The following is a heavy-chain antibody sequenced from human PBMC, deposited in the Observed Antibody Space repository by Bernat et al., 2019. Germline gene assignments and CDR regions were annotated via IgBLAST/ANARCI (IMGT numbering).Heavy chain of an antibody. J-gene: IGHJ4*02. CDR3: ARHDGRCWESGGPPRY. D-gene: IGHD4-23*01. V-gene: IGHV4-59*08. Sequence: QVQLQESGPGLVKPSETLSLTCTVSGGSISSYYWRWIRQPPGKGLEWIGYIYYSGSTNYNPTLKSRVTIAVDTSKNQFSLKLSSVTAADTAVDYCARHDGRCWESGGPPRYWGQGTLVTVSS. CDR2: IYYSGST. CDR1: GGSISSYY.